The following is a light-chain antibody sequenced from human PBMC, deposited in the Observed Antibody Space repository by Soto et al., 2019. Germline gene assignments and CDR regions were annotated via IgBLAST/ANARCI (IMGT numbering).Light chain of an antibody. V-gene: IGKV1-12*01. CDR3: QQTTSFPRT. J-gene: IGKJ4*01. Sequence: DIQMTQSPSFVSASVGDRVTITCRASQGISSWLAWYQHKPGRAPKLLIHAAASLESGVPSRFSGSGSGTDFTLTISSLQTEDFATYYCQQTTSFPRTFGGGTKVEIK. CDR1: QGISSW. CDR2: AAA.